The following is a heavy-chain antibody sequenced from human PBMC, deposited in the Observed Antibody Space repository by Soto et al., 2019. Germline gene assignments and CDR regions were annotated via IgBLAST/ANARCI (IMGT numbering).Heavy chain of an antibody. V-gene: IGHV4-39*01. CDR3: AXHLLWFGELLYYFDY. J-gene: IGHJ4*02. D-gene: IGHD3-10*01. Sequence: SETLSLTCTVSGVYISSSSYCRGWIRQPPGKGLEWIGSIYYSGSTYYNPSLKSRVTISVDTSKNQFSLKLSSVTAADTAVYYCAXHLLWFGELLYYFDYWGQGTLVTVSS. CDR2: IYYSGST. CDR1: GVYISSSSYC.